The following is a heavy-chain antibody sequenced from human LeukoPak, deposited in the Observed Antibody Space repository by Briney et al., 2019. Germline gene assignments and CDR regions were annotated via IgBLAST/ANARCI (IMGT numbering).Heavy chain of an antibody. D-gene: IGHD7-27*01. Sequence: PGGSLRLSCAASGFTFDDYAMHWVRQAPGKGLEWVSGISWNSGSIGYADSVKGRFTISRDNAKNSLYLKMNSLRAEDTALYYCAKDQTNWGIYYFDYWGQGTLVTVSS. CDR3: AKDQTNWGIYYFDY. J-gene: IGHJ4*02. CDR2: ISWNSGSI. CDR1: GFTFDDYA. V-gene: IGHV3-9*01.